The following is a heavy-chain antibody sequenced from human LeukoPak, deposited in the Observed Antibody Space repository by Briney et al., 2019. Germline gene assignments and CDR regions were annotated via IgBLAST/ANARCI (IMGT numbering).Heavy chain of an antibody. CDR3: AKRVGTYRAFDR. J-gene: IGHJ3*02. V-gene: IGHV3-23*01. Sequence: GGSLRLSCAASGFTFSSYVTKWVRQAPGKGLEWVSSITNGGVTTAYADSVKGRFTISRDNSKNTLYLQMNNLRVEDTAVYYCAKRVGTYRAFDRCGQGTMVTVSS. CDR1: GFTFSSYV. D-gene: IGHD3-10*01. CDR2: ITNGGVTT.